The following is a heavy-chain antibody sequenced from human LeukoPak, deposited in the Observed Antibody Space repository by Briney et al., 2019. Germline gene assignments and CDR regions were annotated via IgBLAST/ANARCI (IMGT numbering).Heavy chain of an antibody. D-gene: IGHD2-21*02. J-gene: IGHJ4*02. CDR2: INTYNGNT. V-gene: IGHV1-18*01. CDR1: GYTFTNYG. CDR3: AKDGTPYCGGDCYSRLVYYFDY. Sequence: GASVKVSCKASGYTFTNYGITWVRQAPGQGLEWMGWINTYNGNTNYAQRLQGRVTMTTDTSTSTAYMELRGLRSDDTAIYYCAKDGTPYCGGDCYSRLVYYFDYWGQGTLVTVSS.